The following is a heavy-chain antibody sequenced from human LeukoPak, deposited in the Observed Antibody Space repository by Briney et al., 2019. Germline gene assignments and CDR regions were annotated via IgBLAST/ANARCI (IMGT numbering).Heavy chain of an antibody. Sequence: GGSLRLSCAASGFTFSSYAMSWVRQAPGKGLEWVAVISYDGSNKYYADSVKGRFTISRDNSKNTLYLQMNSLRAEDTAVYYCARDPAPRGYCSGGSCYPDYYYYYMDVWGKGTTVTVSS. CDR1: GFTFSSYA. CDR2: ISYDGSNK. J-gene: IGHJ6*03. D-gene: IGHD2-15*01. V-gene: IGHV3-30-3*01. CDR3: ARDPAPRGYCSGGSCYPDYYYYYMDV.